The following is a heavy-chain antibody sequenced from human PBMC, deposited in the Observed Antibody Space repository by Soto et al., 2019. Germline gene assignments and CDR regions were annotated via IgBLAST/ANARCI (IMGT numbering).Heavy chain of an antibody. CDR1: GGSISSGGYY. V-gene: IGHV4-31*03. J-gene: IGHJ4*02. D-gene: IGHD3-10*01. Sequence: QVQLQESGPGLVKPSQTLSLTCTVSGGSISSGGYYWSWIRQHXXKGLEWIGYIYYSGSTYYNPSLKSRVTISVDTSKNQFSLKLSSVTAADTAVYYCARVAGGRITMVRGVISYWGQGTLVTVSS. CDR3: ARVAGGRITMVRGVISY. CDR2: IYYSGST.